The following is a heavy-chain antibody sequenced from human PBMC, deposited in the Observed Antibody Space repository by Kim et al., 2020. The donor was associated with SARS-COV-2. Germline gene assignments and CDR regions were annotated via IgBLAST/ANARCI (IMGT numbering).Heavy chain of an antibody. V-gene: IGHV3-23*01. Sequence: GGSLRLSCAASGFTFNNYAMTWVRQAQGKELEWVSSISGSGGTTYDADSVKGRFTISRDNSRNTLSLQMSNLRADDTAIYYCAKDVGEGRIYFDHWGQGT. CDR2: ISGSGGTT. CDR1: GFTFNNYA. D-gene: IGHD3-10*01. CDR3: AKDVGEGRIYFDH. J-gene: IGHJ4*02.